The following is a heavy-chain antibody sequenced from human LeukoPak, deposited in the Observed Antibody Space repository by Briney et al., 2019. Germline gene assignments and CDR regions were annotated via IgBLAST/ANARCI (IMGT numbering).Heavy chain of an antibody. D-gene: IGHD6-19*01. CDR3: ARVYSSGWYGAFDI. J-gene: IGHJ3*02. CDR2: ISSSSSYI. V-gene: IGHV3-21*01. Sequence: GGSLRLSCAASGFTFSSYSMNWVRQAPGKGLEWVSSISSSSSYIYYADSAKGRFTISRDNAKNSLYLQMNSLRAEDTAVYYCARVYSSGWYGAFDIWGQGTMVTVSS. CDR1: GFTFSSYS.